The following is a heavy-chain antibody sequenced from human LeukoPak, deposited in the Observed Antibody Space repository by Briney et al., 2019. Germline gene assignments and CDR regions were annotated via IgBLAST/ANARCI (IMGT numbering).Heavy chain of an antibody. Sequence: GGSLRLSCAASGFTFSSYWMSWVRQAPGKGLEWVANIKQDGSEKYYVDSVKGRFTISRDNAKNSLYLQMNSLRAEDTAVYYCARSASIAAAGIFDYWGQGTLVTVSP. D-gene: IGHD6-13*01. CDR1: GFTFSSYW. CDR3: ARSASIAAAGIFDY. J-gene: IGHJ4*02. CDR2: IKQDGSEK. V-gene: IGHV3-7*01.